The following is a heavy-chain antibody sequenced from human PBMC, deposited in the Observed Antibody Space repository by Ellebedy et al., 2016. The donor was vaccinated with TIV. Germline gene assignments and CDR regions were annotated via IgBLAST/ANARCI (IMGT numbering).Heavy chain of an antibody. CDR3: ARHGEQQRYDL. CDR2: IYPGDSDT. V-gene: IGHV5-51*01. CDR1: GYSFPDYW. D-gene: IGHD6-13*01. Sequence: GESLKISCKASGYSFPDYWIGWVRQMPGKGLEWMGVIYPGDSDTRYSPSFQGHVTLSVDKSINTAYVQWRSLKASDTAVYFWARHGEQQRYDLWGQGTLVTVSS. J-gene: IGHJ5*02.